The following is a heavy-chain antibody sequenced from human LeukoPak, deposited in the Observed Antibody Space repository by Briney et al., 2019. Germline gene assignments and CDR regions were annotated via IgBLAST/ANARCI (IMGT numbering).Heavy chain of an antibody. V-gene: IGHV4-34*01. CDR1: GGSFSGYY. CDR2: INHSGTT. D-gene: IGHD5-12*01. CDR3: ASLRTRGYSGYDRKYFDY. J-gene: IGHJ4*02. Sequence: PSETLSLTCAVYGGSFSGYYWSWIRQPPGKGLEWIGEINHSGTTNYNPSLKGRVTISVDTSKNQFSLKLSSVTAADTAVYYCASLRTRGYSGYDRKYFDYWGQGTLVTVSS.